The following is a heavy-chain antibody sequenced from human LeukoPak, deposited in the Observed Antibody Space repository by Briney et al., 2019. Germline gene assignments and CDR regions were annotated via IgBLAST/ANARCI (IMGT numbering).Heavy chain of an antibody. CDR3: ARDQGGSSWYQTDY. D-gene: IGHD6-13*01. CDR1: GFTFSSYS. V-gene: IGHV3-48*02. J-gene: IGHJ4*02. Sequence: PGGSLRLSCAASGFTFSSYSMNWVRQAPGEGLEWVSYISSSSSTIYYADSVKGRFTISRDNAKNSLYLQMNSLRDEDTAVYYCARDQGGSSWYQTDYWGQGTLVTVSS. CDR2: ISSSSSTI.